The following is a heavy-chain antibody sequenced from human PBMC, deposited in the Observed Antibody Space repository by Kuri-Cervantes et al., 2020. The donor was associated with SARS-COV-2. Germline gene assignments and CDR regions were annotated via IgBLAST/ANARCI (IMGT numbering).Heavy chain of an antibody. J-gene: IGHJ3*02. V-gene: IGHV3-30*02. CDR1: GVTFNSHD. Sequence: GGSLRLSWTASGVTFNSHDIQGVRQAPGEGLEWVALIRLQGSNKNYGDSVKGRFTISRDNSKNTLYLQMNSLRAEDTAVYYCAKAPITMIRYTYDAFDIWGQGTMVTVSS. CDR2: IRLQGSNK. D-gene: IGHD3-22*01. CDR3: AKAPITMIRYTYDAFDI.